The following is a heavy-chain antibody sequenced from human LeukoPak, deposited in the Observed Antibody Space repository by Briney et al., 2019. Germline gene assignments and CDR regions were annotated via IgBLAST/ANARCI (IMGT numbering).Heavy chain of an antibody. J-gene: IGHJ4*02. CDR1: GFTFSTYW. CDR2: IREVGSEK. CDR3: AREGSGLDY. V-gene: IGHV3-7*03. D-gene: IGHD2-15*01. Sequence: GGSLRLSCAASGFTFSTYWMNWVRQAPGKGLEWVAKIREVGSEKFYVDSVRGRFTISRDNAKNSLYLQMNTLRAEDTAVYYCAREGSGLDYWGQGTLVTVSS.